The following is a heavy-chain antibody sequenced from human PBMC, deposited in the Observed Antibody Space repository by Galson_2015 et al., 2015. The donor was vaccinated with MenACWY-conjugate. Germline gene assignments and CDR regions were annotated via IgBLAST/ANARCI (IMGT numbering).Heavy chain of an antibody. CDR3: ARELEDGYSYGNYYYYGMDA. V-gene: IGHV1-2*04. D-gene: IGHD5-18*01. Sequence: SVKVSCKASGYTFTGYYMHWVRQTPGQGLEWMGWINPNSGGTNYAQKFQGWVTMTRDTSISTAYMELSRLRSDDTAVYYCARELEDGYSYGNYYYYGMDAWGQGTTVTVSS. J-gene: IGHJ6*02. CDR1: GYTFTGYY. CDR2: INPNSGGT.